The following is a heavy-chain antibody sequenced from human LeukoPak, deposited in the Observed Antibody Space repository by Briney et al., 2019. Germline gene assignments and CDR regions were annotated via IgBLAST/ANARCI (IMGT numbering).Heavy chain of an antibody. J-gene: IGHJ4*02. D-gene: IGHD3/OR15-3a*01. CDR3: AKRGLV. CDR1: GGTFSSYA. V-gene: IGHV1-2*02. Sequence: ASVKVSCKASGGTFSSYAISWVRQAPGQGLEWMGWINPNSGGTNYAQKFQGRVTMTRDTSISTAYMELSRLRSDDTALYYCAKRGLVWGQGTLVTVSS. CDR2: INPNSGGT.